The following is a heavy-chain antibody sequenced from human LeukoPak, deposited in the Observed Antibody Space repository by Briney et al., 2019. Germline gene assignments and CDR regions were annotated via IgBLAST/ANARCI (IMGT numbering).Heavy chain of an antibody. Sequence: GGSLRLSCAASGFTFSDYYMSWIRQAPGKGLEWVSYIDYSSTYTNYADSVKGRFTISRDNSKNTLYLQMSSLRAEDTALYYRVRGLYGLGWDYWGQGTLVTVSS. V-gene: IGHV3-11*06. CDR3: VRGLYGLGWDY. D-gene: IGHD3-10*01. J-gene: IGHJ4*02. CDR2: IDYSSTYT. CDR1: GFTFSDYY.